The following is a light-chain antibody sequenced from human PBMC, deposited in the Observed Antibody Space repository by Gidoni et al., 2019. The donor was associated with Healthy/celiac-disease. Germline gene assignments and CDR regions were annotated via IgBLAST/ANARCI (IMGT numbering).Light chain of an antibody. CDR1: QSVSSY. Sequence: EIVLTQSPATLSLSPGERATLSCRASQSVSSYLTWYQQQPGQAPRLLIYDASNRATGIPARFSGSGSGTDFTLTISSLEPEDLAVYYCQQRSNWPPYTFXQXTKLDIK. CDR3: QQRSNWPPYT. J-gene: IGKJ2*01. CDR2: DAS. V-gene: IGKV3-11*01.